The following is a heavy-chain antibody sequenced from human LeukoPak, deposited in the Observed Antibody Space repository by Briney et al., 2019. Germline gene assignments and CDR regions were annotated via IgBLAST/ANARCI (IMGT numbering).Heavy chain of an antibody. J-gene: IGHJ4*02. CDR2: IYTSGST. CDR3: ARSEPYGSGSLGIDY. V-gene: IGHV4-4*07. CDR1: GGSISSYY. Sequence: SETLSLTRTVSGGSISSYYWSWIRQPAGKGLEWIGRIYTSGSTNYNPSLKSRVTMSVDTSKNQFSLKLSSVTAADTAVYYCARSEPYGSGSLGIDYWGQGTLVTVSS. D-gene: IGHD3-10*01.